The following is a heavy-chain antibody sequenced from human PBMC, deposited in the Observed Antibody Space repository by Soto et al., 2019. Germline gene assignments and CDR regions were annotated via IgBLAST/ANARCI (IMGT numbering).Heavy chain of an antibody. Sequence: GGSLRLSCAAYGFTVSSNYMSWVRQAPGKGLEWVSVIYSGGSTYYADSVKGRFTISRDNSKNTLYLQMNSLRAEDTAVYYCARDYYGSGSYYTYYYYGMDAWGQGTTVTVSS. V-gene: IGHV3-53*01. D-gene: IGHD3-10*01. CDR3: ARDYYGSGSYYTYYYYGMDA. J-gene: IGHJ6*02. CDR2: IYSGGST. CDR1: GFTVSSNY.